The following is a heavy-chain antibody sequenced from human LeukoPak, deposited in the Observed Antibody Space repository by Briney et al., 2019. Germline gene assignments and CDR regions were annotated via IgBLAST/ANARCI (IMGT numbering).Heavy chain of an antibody. CDR1: GFSFSFSN. J-gene: IGHJ4*02. V-gene: IGHV3-21*06. Sequence: PGGSLRLSCAASGFSFSFSNMNWVRQAPGKGLEWVSYISSTNGHTYYADSVNGRFTISRDTAKNSLYLQMNSLRAEDTAVYYCARAGSSGWYWGQGTLVTVSS. CDR3: ARAGSSGWY. D-gene: IGHD6-19*01. CDR2: ISSTNGHT.